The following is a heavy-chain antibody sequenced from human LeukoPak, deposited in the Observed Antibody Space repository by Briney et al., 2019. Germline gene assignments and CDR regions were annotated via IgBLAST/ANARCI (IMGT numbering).Heavy chain of an antibody. D-gene: IGHD3-10*01. CDR2: ISYDGSNK. CDR1: GFTFSNYA. CDR3: ARDPLLSHQRGYFDS. Sequence: PGGSLRLSCAVSGFTFSNYAMHWVRQAPGKGLEWVAAISYDGSNKYYADSLKGRFTISRDNSKNTLYLQMNSLRAEDTAVYFCARDPLLSHQRGYFDSWGQGTLVTVSS. J-gene: IGHJ4*02. V-gene: IGHV3-30-3*01.